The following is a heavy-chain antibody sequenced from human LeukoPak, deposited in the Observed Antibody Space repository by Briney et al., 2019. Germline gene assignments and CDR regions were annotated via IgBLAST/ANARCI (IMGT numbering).Heavy chain of an antibody. V-gene: IGHV3-9*01. J-gene: IGHJ3*02. D-gene: IGHD5-24*01. CDR2: ISWNSGSI. CDR1: GFTFDDYA. Sequence: GRSLRLSCAASGFTFDDYAMHWVRQAPGKGLEWVSGISWNSGSIGYADSVKGRFTISRDNAKNSLYLQMNSLRAEDTALYYCAKALLGGGRRDGYNSDAFDIWGQGTMVTVSS. CDR3: AKALLGGGRRDGYNSDAFDI.